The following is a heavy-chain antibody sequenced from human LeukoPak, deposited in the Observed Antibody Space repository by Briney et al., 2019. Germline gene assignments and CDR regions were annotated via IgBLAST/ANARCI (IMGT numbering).Heavy chain of an antibody. D-gene: IGHD1-26*01. J-gene: IGHJ6*02. CDR3: ARADSGSYYSSYVMDV. V-gene: IGHV3-23*01. CDR1: GFTLSIYA. CDR2: NRGSGGST. Sequence: AGGSLRLFCAVSGFTLSIYATSWARHAPGEGLEWLSYNRGSGGSTYYADSVKGRFTISRDNSKNTLYLQMNSLRAEDTAVYYCARADSGSYYSSYVMDVWAQGTTVTVSS.